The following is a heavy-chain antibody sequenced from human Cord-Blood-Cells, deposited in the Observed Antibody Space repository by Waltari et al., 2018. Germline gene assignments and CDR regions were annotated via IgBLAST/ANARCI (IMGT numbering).Heavy chain of an antibody. CDR2: IYYSGST. V-gene: IGHV4-39*01. Sequence: QLQLQESGPGLVKPSETLSLTCTVSGGSISSSSYSWGWFRQPPGKGLEWIGSIYYSGSTYYNPSLKSRVTISVDTSKNQFSLKLSSVTAADTAVYYCARLGGGYYDFWSGPKGEVLDYWGQGTLVTVSS. CDR3: ARLGGGYYDFWSGPKGEVLDY. D-gene: IGHD3-3*01. CDR1: GGSISSSSYS. J-gene: IGHJ4*02.